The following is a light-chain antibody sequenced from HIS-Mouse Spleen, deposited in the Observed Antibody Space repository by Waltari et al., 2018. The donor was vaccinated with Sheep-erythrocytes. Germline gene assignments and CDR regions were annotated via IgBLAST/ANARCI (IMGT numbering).Light chain of an antibody. CDR2: AAS. CDR3: QQLNSYPFT. J-gene: IGKJ3*01. Sequence: DIQLTQSPSFLSASVGDRVTITCRASQGISSYLAWYQQKPGKAPKLLIYAASTLQSGVPSRFTLTLSSLQPEDFATYYCQQLNSYPFTFGPGTKVDIK. CDR1: QGISSY. V-gene: IGKV1-9*01.